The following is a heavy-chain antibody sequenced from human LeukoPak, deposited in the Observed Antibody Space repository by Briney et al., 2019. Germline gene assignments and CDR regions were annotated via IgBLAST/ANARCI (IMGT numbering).Heavy chain of an antibody. CDR3: AREGYDILTGIHDGFDP. V-gene: IGHV3-48*01. CDR1: GFTFSSYS. D-gene: IGHD3-9*01. Sequence: GGSLRLSCAASGFTFSSYSMNWVRQAPGKGLEWVSYISSSSSTIYYADSVKGRFTISRDNAKNSLYLQMNSLRAEDTAVYYCAREGYDILTGIHDGFDPWGQGTLVTVSS. CDR2: ISSSSSTI. J-gene: IGHJ5*02.